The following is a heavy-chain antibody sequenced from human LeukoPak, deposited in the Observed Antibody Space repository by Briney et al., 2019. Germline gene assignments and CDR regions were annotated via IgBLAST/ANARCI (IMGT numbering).Heavy chain of an antibody. Sequence: GGSLRLSCAASGFTFSSYGMSWVRQAPGKGLEWVSAISGSGGRTYYADSVKGRFTISRDNSKNTLYLQMKSLRAEDTAVYYCAKEIYGDPTGGRFQHWGQGTLVTVSS. V-gene: IGHV3-23*01. CDR3: AKEIYGDPTGGRFQH. J-gene: IGHJ1*01. D-gene: IGHD4/OR15-4a*01. CDR1: GFTFSSYG. CDR2: ISGSGGRT.